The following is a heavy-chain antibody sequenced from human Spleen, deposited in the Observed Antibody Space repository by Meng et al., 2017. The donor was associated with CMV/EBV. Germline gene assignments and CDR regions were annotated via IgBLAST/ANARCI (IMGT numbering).Heavy chain of an antibody. CDR2: ISSRGGYI. Sequence: GESLKISCAASGFTFNRYAMNWVRQAPGTGLEWVSSISSRGGYIFYADSVKGRFTISRDNANNSLFLQMNSPRAEDTAIYYCVRVYYGDNVDYFDYWGQGTLVTVSS. CDR3: VRVYYGDNVDYFDY. J-gene: IGHJ4*02. D-gene: IGHD4-17*01. V-gene: IGHV3-21*01. CDR1: GFTFNRYA.